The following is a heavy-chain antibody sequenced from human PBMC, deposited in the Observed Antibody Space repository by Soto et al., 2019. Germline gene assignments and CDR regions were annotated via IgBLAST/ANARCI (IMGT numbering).Heavy chain of an antibody. CDR3: ARDAVAMDY. J-gene: IGHJ4*02. Sequence: PXESLSLSCAASDFTISSYAIHWVRQAPGKGLEWVAVISYDGSSKYNPDSVKGPFTISRDKSKNTVYLQMHSLTVEDTAVYYCARDAVAMDYWGRGTLVTVSS. CDR1: DFTISSYA. V-gene: IGHV3-30-3*01. CDR2: ISYDGSSK. D-gene: IGHD6-19*01.